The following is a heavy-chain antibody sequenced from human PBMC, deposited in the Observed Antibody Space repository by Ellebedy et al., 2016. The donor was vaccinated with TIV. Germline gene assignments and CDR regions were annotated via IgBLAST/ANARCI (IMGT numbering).Heavy chain of an antibody. Sequence: SQTLSLTCAISGDSVPSNSAAWSWIRQSPSRGLEWLGRTYFRSEWQNDYAVSVKSRISINPDTSKNQFSLHLNSVTPEDKAVYYCARGAYNSSWSWGQGTLVTVSS. V-gene: IGHV6-1*01. CDR3: ARGAYNSSWS. J-gene: IGHJ5*02. CDR1: GDSVPSNSAA. D-gene: IGHD6-13*01. CDR2: TYFRSEWQN.